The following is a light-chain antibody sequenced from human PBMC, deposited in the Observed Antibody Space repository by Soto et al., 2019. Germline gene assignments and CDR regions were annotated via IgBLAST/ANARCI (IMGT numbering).Light chain of an antibody. V-gene: IGKV3-20*01. J-gene: IGKJ1*01. CDR3: QQYDSSPRT. CDR1: QRIISSD. Sequence: LTQSPFKLPKSQGERATLSCRARQRIISSDLTWYQHKPGQAPKLLIYGASTMASGIPDRFSGSGSGTDFTLTISRLQPEDFAIYYCQQYDSSPRTFGQGTKVDI. CDR2: GAS.